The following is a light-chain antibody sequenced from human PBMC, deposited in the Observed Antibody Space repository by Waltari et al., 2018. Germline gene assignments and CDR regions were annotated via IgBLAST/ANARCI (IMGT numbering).Light chain of an antibody. V-gene: IGKV4-1*01. Sequence: DIVMPQFQDTPAVSLAERAFINCKASQSVLYSSNNYNYLAWYQQKPGQPPQLLIYGASTRESGVPDRFGGSGSGTHFTLTISSLQAEDVAGYYCQQYYESPYTFGQGTKLEIK. J-gene: IGKJ2*01. CDR1: QSVLYSSNNYNY. CDR2: GAS. CDR3: QQYYESPYT.